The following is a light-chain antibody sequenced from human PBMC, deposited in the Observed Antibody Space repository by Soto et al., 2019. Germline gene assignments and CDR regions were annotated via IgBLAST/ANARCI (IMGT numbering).Light chain of an antibody. CDR3: QQYDSYSPLT. CDR1: QSIDNF. CDR2: AAS. Sequence: DIQVTQSPSSLSASVGDRVTITCRPSQSIDNFLNWYQQKPGKAPNLLIYAASSLQSGVSSRFSGSGSGTDFTLTISSLQPDDFATYYCQQYDSYSPLTFGGGTKVDIK. J-gene: IGKJ4*01. V-gene: IGKV1-39*01.